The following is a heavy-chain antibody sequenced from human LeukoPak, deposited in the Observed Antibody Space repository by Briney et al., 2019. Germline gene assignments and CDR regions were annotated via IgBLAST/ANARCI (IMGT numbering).Heavy chain of an antibody. CDR3: ARDSGDMIVVVIEYYFDY. D-gene: IGHD3-22*01. V-gene: IGHV1-46*01. CDR2: INPSGGST. J-gene: IGHJ4*02. CDR1: GYTFTSYY. Sequence: GSVKVACKASGYTFTSYYVHWVRQAPGQGLKWMGIINPSGGSTSYAQKFQGRVTMTRDTSTSTVYMELSSLRSEDTAVYYCARDSGDMIVVVIEYYFDYWGQGTLDTVSS.